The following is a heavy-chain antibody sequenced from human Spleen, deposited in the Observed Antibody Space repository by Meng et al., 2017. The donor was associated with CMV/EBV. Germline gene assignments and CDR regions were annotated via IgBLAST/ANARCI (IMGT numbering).Heavy chain of an antibody. CDR3: ARVNVKQYKLLRGTYYYGMDV. J-gene: IGHJ6*02. V-gene: IGHV3-7*01. CDR2: IKEDGSEK. Sequence: GESLKISCAASGFIFSSYWMTWVRQAPGKGLEWVANIKEDGSEKYYVDSVKGRFTISRDNAKNSVYLQMNGLRAEDTAVYYCARVNVKQYKLLRGTYYYGMDVWGRGTTVTVSS. D-gene: IGHD1-1*01. CDR1: GFIFSSYW.